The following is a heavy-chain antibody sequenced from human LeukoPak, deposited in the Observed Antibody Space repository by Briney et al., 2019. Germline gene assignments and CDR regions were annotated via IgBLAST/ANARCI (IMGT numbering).Heavy chain of an antibody. CDR1: GFTFSSYA. V-gene: IGHV3-23*01. CDR3: XXXXXXXSSRTXPXXFDI. Sequence: GGSLRLSCAASGFTFSSYAMSWVRQAPGKGLEWVSAISXSGGSTYYADSVKGRFTISRDNSKNTLYLQMNSLRAEDTAVYYXXXXXXXXSSRTXPXXFDIWGQGTMVTVSS. J-gene: IGHJ3*02. D-gene: IGHD6-13*01. CDR2: ISXSGGST.